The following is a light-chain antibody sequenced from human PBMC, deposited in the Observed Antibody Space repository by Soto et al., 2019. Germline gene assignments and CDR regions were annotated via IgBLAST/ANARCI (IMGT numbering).Light chain of an antibody. CDR1: QNIGSS. J-gene: IGKJ3*01. CDR2: TTS. V-gene: IGKV1-17*03. Sequence: DIQMTQSPSAMSASVGDRVTITCRASQNIGSSLAWFQQKPGKVPKRLIHTTSTLESGVPSRFSGSGSVTEFTLTISSLQPEDFATYYFLQHDSYPRTFGPGTKVDIK. CDR3: LQHDSYPRT.